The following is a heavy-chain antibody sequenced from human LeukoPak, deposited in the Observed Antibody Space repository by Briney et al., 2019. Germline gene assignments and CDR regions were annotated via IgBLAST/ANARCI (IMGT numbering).Heavy chain of an antibody. Sequence: GGSLRLSCAASGFTFSNAWMSWVRQAPGKGLEWVDRIKSKTDGGTTDYAAPVKGRFTISRDDSKNTLYLQMNSLKTEDTAVYYCTTGWLVDWHYWGQGTLVTVSS. D-gene: IGHD6-19*01. CDR2: IKSKTDGGTT. J-gene: IGHJ4*02. V-gene: IGHV3-15*01. CDR3: TTGWLVDWHY. CDR1: GFTFSNAW.